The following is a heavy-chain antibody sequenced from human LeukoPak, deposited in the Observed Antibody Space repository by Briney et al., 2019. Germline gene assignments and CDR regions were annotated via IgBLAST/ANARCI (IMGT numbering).Heavy chain of an antibody. CDR3: ARDSDTETGWYYYGMDV. CDR1: GFMVSSNY. J-gene: IGHJ6*02. D-gene: IGHD2-8*02. Sequence: GGSLRLSCVASGFMVSSNYMNWVRQAPGKGLEWVSVIYSGGSTYYADSVKGRFTISRDNSKNTVYLQMNSLRAEDTAVYYCARDSDTETGWYYYGMDVWGQGTTVTVSS. CDR2: IYSGGST. V-gene: IGHV3-53*01.